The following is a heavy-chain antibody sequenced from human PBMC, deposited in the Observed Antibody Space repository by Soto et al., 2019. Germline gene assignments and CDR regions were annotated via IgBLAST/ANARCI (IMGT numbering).Heavy chain of an antibody. D-gene: IGHD4-17*01. CDR3: ASYLNDYVLDY. Sequence: GASVKVFCKASGYTFTSYGIIWVRQAPGQGLEWIGWISAYNGNTNYAQKLQGRVTMTTDTSTSTAYMELRSLRSDDTAVYYCASYLNDYVLDYWGQGTLVTVSS. J-gene: IGHJ4*02. V-gene: IGHV1-18*01. CDR2: ISAYNGNT. CDR1: GYTFTSYG.